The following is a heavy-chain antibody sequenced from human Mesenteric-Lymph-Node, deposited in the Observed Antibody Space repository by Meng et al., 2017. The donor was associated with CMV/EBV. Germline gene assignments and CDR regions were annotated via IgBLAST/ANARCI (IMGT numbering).Heavy chain of an antibody. CDR2: IRSKANSYAT. V-gene: IGHV3-73*01. D-gene: IGHD2-2*01. CDR1: GFTFSSYA. J-gene: IGHJ6*02. CDR3: TRHQWGWVVPAATFSYYGMDV. Sequence: GESLKISCAASGFTFSSYAMHWVRQASGKGLEWVGRIRSKANSYATAYAASVKGRFTISRDDSKNTAYLQMNSLKTEDTAVYYCTRHQWGWVVPAATFSYYGMDVWGQGTTVTVSS.